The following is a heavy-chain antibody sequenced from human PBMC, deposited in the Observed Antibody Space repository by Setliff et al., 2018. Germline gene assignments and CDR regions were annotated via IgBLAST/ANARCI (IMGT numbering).Heavy chain of an antibody. V-gene: IGHV3-15*01. CDR1: GFTFSNAW. D-gene: IGHD5-18*01. CDR2: IKREVDGGTT. J-gene: IGHJ6*02. Sequence: NPGGSLRLSCIASGFTFSNAWMSWVRQAPGKGLECVGRIKREVDGGTTDYAAPVKGRFTISRDDSKNTLYLQMNSLKTEDTAVYYCISLWLGYYGLDVWGQGTTVTVSS. CDR3: ISLWLGYYGLDV.